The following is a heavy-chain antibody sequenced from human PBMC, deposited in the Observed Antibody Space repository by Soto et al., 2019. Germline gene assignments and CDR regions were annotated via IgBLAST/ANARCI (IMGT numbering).Heavy chain of an antibody. V-gene: IGHV4-39*01. Sequence: QLQLQESGPGLVKPSETLSLTCTVSGGSISSSSYYWGWIRQPPGKGLEWIGSIYYSGSTYYNPSHKRRVTLSVDTSKNQFSLKLSSVTAADTAVYYCARRLYYDSSGFEGGGMDVWGQGTTVTVSS. D-gene: IGHD3-22*01. CDR3: ARRLYYDSSGFEGGGMDV. CDR2: IYYSGST. CDR1: GGSISSSSYY. J-gene: IGHJ6*02.